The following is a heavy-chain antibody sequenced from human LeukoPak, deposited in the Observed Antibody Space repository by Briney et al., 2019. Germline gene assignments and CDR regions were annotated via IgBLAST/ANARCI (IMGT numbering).Heavy chain of an antibody. CDR1: GFTFSSYG. CDR2: ISYDGSNK. Sequence: GGSLTLSCAASGFTFSSYGMHWVRQAPGKGLEWVAVISYDGSNKYYADSVKGRFTISRDNSKNTLYLQMNSLRAEDTAVYYCARAYSRTWLVDYWGQAWLVTVSS. CDR3: ARAYSRTWLVDY. J-gene: IGHJ4*01. D-gene: IGHD1-26*01. V-gene: IGHV3-30*03.